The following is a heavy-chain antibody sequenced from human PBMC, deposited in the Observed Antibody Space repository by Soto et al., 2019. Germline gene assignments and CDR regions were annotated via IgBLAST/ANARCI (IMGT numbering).Heavy chain of an antibody. D-gene: IGHD6-19*01. CDR2: INHSGST. Sequence: ASETLSLTCAVYGGSFSGYYWSWIRQPPGKGLEWIGEINHSGSTNYNPSLKSRVTISVDTSKNQFSLKLSSVTAADTAVYYCARVGAVAGTNWVDPWGQGTLVTVSS. J-gene: IGHJ5*02. CDR1: GGSFSGYY. V-gene: IGHV4-34*01. CDR3: ARVGAVAGTNWVDP.